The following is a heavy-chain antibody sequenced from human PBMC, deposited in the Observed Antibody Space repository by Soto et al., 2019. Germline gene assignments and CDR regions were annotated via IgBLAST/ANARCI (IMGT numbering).Heavy chain of an antibody. CDR1: GGSITSNW. J-gene: IGHJ4*02. Sequence: QVQLKESGPGLMKPSGPLSLTCAVAGGSITSNWWSWVRQPPGKGLEGIAEIFHTGSANDNPALLSRLTVSLDKSRNNLSLNLNSLTAADTAVDYCARHIAVSGTRGFDHWGQGTLVTVSS. D-gene: IGHD2-21*01. V-gene: IGHV4-4*02. CDR2: IFHTGSA. CDR3: ARHIAVSGTRGFDH.